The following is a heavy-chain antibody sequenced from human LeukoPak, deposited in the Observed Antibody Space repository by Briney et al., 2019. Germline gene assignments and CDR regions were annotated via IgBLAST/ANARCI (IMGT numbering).Heavy chain of an antibody. J-gene: IGHJ4*02. CDR2: IKQDGSEK. Sequence: GGSLRLSCAASGFTFSSYWMNWVRRAPGKGLEWVANIKQDGSEKYYVDSVKGRFTISRDNAKNSLYLQMNSLRAEDTAVYYCARDRNTFGVDYWGQGTLVTVSS. CDR1: GFTFSSYW. V-gene: IGHV3-7*01. CDR3: ARDRNTFGVDY. D-gene: IGHD3-10*01.